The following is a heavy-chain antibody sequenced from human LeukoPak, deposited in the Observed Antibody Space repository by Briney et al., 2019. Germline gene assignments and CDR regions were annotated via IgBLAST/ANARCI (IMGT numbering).Heavy chain of an antibody. CDR1: GFILSTHG. J-gene: IGHJ4*02. Sequence: PGGSLRLPCAASGFILSTHGMHWVRQAPGKGLEWVAGMWYDGSREDYADSVKGRFTISRDMSKNTLNLQMNSLRVEDTAMFYCARDLSFGSLDFRGQGTLVTVSS. CDR3: ARDLSFGSLDF. CDR2: MWYDGSRE. V-gene: IGHV3-33*01. D-gene: IGHD1-26*01.